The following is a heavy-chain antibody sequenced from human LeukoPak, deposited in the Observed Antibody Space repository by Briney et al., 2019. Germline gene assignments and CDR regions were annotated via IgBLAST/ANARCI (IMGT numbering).Heavy chain of an antibody. CDR2: TYYRSKWYN. Sequence: KHSQTLSLTCAISGDSASSNSAAWNWIRQSPSRGLEWLGRTYYRSKWYNDHAVSVKSRITINPDTSKNQFSLQLNSVTPEDTAVYYCAREGRAVAGNHFDYWGQGTLVTVSS. CDR1: GDSASSNSAA. V-gene: IGHV6-1*01. D-gene: IGHD6-19*01. CDR3: AREGRAVAGNHFDY. J-gene: IGHJ4*02.